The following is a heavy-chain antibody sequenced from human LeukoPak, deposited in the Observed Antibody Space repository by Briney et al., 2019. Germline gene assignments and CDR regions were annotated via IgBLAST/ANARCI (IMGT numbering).Heavy chain of an antibody. CDR2: INPDSGGT. D-gene: IGHD6-13*01. CDR1: GYTFTGYY. Sequence: ASVKVSCKASGYTFTGYYMHWVRQAPGQGLEWMGWINPDSGGTNYAQKLQGRVTMTTDTSTSTAYMELRSLRSDDTAVYYCARVRTGYSSSWHYYYYYYMDVWGKGTTVTVSS. V-gene: IGHV1-2*02. J-gene: IGHJ6*03. CDR3: ARVRTGYSSSWHYYYYYYMDV.